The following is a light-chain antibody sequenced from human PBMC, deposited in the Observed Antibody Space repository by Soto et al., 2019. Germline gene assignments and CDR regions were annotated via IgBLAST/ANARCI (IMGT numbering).Light chain of an antibody. V-gene: IGKV3-20*01. J-gene: IGKJ4*01. CDR3: QQYRSSPVT. CDR1: QSVSSSY. Sequence: EIVLTHSPGTLSLYPCEIATLSCRASQSVSSSYLAWYQQKPGQAPRLLIYGASSRATGIPDRFSGSGSGTDFTLTISRLEPEDFAVYYCQQYRSSPVTLGGGTKVDIK. CDR2: GAS.